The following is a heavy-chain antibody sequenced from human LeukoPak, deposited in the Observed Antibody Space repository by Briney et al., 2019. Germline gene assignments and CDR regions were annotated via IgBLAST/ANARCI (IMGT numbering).Heavy chain of an antibody. CDR1: GYTFTSYG. CDR3: AVRYCSSTSCSST. V-gene: IGHV1-18*01. CDR2: ISAYNGNT. J-gene: IGHJ4*02. Sequence: AASVKVSYKASGYTFTSYGISWVRQAPGQGLEWMGWISAYNGNTNYAQKLQGRVTMTTDTSTSTAYMELRSLRSDDTAVYYCAVRYCSSTSCSSTWGQGTLVTVSS. D-gene: IGHD2-2*01.